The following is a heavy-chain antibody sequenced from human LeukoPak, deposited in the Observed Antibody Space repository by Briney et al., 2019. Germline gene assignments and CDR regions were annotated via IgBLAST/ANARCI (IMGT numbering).Heavy chain of an antibody. V-gene: IGHV3-53*01. CDR3: ATHYDILTGYSRDAFDI. D-gene: IGHD3-9*01. J-gene: IGHJ3*02. CDR1: GFTVSSNY. CDR2: TYSGGST. Sequence: PGGSLRLSCAASGFTVSSNYMSWVRQAPGRGLEWVSVTYSGGSTYYADSVKGRFTISRDNSKNTLYLQMNSLRAEDTAVYYCATHYDILTGYSRDAFDIWGQGTMVTVSS.